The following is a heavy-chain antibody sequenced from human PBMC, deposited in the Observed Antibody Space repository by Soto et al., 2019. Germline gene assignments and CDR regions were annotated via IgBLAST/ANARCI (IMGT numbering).Heavy chain of an antibody. CDR2: ISGSGGKT. D-gene: IGHD2-2*01. CDR3: AKGFRSSTNCYPFYFDF. J-gene: IGHJ4*02. Sequence: PGGSLRLSCAASGFTFSSYAMNWVRQAPGKGLEWVSSISGSGGKTYYADSMKGRFTISRDNSKNTLYLQMNSLRAEDTALYYCAKGFRSSTNCYPFYFDFWGLGTLVTVSS. CDR1: GFTFSSYA. V-gene: IGHV3-23*01.